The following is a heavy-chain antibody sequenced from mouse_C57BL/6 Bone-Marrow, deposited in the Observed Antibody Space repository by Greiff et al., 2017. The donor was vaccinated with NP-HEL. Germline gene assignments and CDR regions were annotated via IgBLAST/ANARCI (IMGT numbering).Heavy chain of an antibody. V-gene: IGHV1-64*01. CDR1: GYTFTSYW. Sequence: QVQLQQPRAELVKPGASVKLSCKASGYTFTSYWMHWVKQRPGQGLEWIGMIHPNSGSTNYNEKFKSKATLTVDKSSSTAYMQLSSLTSEDSAVYYCARSYYGSSYGFAYWGQGTLVTVSA. CDR3: ARSYYGSSYGFAY. D-gene: IGHD1-1*01. J-gene: IGHJ3*01. CDR2: IHPNSGST.